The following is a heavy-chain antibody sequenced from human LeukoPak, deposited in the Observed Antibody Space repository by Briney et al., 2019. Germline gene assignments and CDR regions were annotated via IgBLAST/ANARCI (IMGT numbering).Heavy chain of an antibody. J-gene: IGHJ3*02. Sequence: PGGSLRLSCAVSGVTVSSNHTSWVRQAPGKGLEWVSAIYSGGGTYYADSVKGRFTLSRDISKNTLYLQMNSLRAEDTAVYYCAREASDAFDIWGQGTMVTVSS. CDR2: IYSGGGT. V-gene: IGHV3-66*01. CDR1: GVTVSSNH. CDR3: AREASDAFDI.